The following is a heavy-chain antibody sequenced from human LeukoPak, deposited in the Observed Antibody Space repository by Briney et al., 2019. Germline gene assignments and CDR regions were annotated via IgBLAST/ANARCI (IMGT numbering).Heavy chain of an antibody. J-gene: IGHJ3*02. D-gene: IGHD1-26*01. CDR2: ISSSSSYI. Sequence: PGGSLRLSCAASGFTFSSYSMNWVRQAPGKGLEWVSSISSSSSYIYYADSVKGRFTISRDNAKNSLYPQMNSLRAEDTAVYYCARDAPVWVVGATGDAFDIWGQGTMVTVSS. CDR1: GFTFSSYS. CDR3: ARDAPVWVVGATGDAFDI. V-gene: IGHV3-21*01.